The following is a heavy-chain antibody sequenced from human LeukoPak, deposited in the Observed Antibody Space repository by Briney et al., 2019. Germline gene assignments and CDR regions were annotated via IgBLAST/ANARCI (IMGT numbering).Heavy chain of an antibody. Sequence: PSETLSLTCTVSGYSISSGYYWGWIWQPPGKGLEWIGSIYHSGSTYYNPSLKSRVTISVDTSKNQFSLKLSSVTAADTAVYYCARVGGNAFWSGYYPYYFDYWGQGTLVTVSS. CDR2: IYHSGST. CDR1: GYSISSGYY. J-gene: IGHJ4*02. V-gene: IGHV4-38-2*02. CDR3: ARVGGNAFWSGYYPYYFDY. D-gene: IGHD3-3*01.